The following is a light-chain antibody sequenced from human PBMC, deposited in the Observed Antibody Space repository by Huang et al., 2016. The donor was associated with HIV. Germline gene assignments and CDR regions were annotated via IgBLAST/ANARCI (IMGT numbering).Light chain of an antibody. V-gene: IGKV3-11*01. CDR2: DAS. J-gene: IGKJ2*01. CDR1: QSVGSY. Sequence: EVVLTQSPATLSLSPGERATLSCRASQSVGSYLAWYQQKPGQAPRLLIYDASNRATGIPARFSGSGSGTDFTLTISSLEPEDFAVYFCQQRDDWPPFTFGQGTKLEIK. CDR3: QQRDDWPPFT.